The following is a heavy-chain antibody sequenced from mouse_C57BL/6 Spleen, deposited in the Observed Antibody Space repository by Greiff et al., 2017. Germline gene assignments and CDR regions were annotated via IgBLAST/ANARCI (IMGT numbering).Heavy chain of an antibody. CDR1: GFSLTSYA. CDR3: ARKGSGYVHYAMDY. V-gene: IGHV2-9-1*01. CDR2: IWTGGGT. J-gene: IGHJ4*01. Sequence: VMLVESGPGLVAPSQSLSITCTVSGFSLTSYAISWVRQPPGKGLEWLGVIWTGGGTNYNSALKSRLSISKDNSKSQVFLKMNSLQTDDTARYYCARKGSGYVHYAMDYWGQGTSVTVSS. D-gene: IGHD3-2*02.